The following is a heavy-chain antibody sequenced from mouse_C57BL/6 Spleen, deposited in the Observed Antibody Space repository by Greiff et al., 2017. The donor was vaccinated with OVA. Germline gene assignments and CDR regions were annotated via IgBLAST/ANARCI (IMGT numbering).Heavy chain of an antibody. CDR3: ARHGDSSFAY. J-gene: IGHJ3*01. CDR2: ISSGGSYT. Sequence: EVMLVESGGDLVKPGGSLKLSCAASGFTFSSYGMSWVPQTPDKRLEWVATISSGGSYTYYPDSVKGRFTISRDNAKNTLYLQMSSLKSEDTAMYYCARHGDSSFAYWGQGTLVTVSA. V-gene: IGHV5-6*02. CDR1: GFTFSSYG.